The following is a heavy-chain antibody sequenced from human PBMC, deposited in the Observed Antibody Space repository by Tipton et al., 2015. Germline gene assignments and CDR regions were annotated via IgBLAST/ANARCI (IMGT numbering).Heavy chain of an antibody. CDR3: AKVLNAGWYGEMDV. J-gene: IGHJ6*02. V-gene: IGHV3-9*01. Sequence: SLRLSCAAAGFTFSNYGMHWVRQAPGKGLEWVSGILWNSNTIGYADSVKGRFTISRDNARNSLYLQMSSLRAEDTALYYCAKVLNAGWYGEMDVWGRGTKVTVSS. CDR2: ILWNSNTI. D-gene: IGHD3-10*01. CDR1: GFTFSNYG.